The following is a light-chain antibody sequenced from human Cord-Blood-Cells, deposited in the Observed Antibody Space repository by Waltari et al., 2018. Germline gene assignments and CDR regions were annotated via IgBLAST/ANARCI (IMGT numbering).Light chain of an antibody. J-gene: IGLJ3*02. Sequence: SYELTQPPSVSVSPGQTASITCSGDKLGDKYACWYQQKPGQSPVLVIYQDSTRPSGIPERFSGSNSGNTATLTISGTQAMDEADYYRQAWDSSTAVFGGGTKLTVL. V-gene: IGLV3-1*01. CDR3: QAWDSSTAV. CDR2: QDS. CDR1: KLGDKY.